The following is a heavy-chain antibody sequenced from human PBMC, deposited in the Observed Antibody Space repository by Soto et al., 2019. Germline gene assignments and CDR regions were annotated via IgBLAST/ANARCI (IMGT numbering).Heavy chain of an antibody. J-gene: IGHJ6*02. V-gene: IGHV1-2*02. CDR2: VSPNSGGT. CDR3: ARSLLDEYSSSWRSAYYGMDV. Sequence: QVQLVQSGAEVKKPGASVKVSCTASGFTFSAYYIYWVRQAPGQGLEWIGWVSPNSGGTNNEEKLQGRITMTRDTSTSTVYMELSALISDDTAVYYCARSLLDEYSSSWRSAYYGMDVWGQGTTVTVSS. CDR1: GFTFSAYY. D-gene: IGHD6-13*01.